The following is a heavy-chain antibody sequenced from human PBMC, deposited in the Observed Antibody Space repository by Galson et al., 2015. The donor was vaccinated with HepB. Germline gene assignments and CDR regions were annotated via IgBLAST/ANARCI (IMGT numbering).Heavy chain of an antibody. CDR1: GFTFSSYS. CDR3: ARDRGPLSSGYSY. V-gene: IGHV3-21*01. CDR2: ISSSSSYI. D-gene: IGHD3-22*01. Sequence: SLRLSCAASGFTFSSYSVNWVRQAPGKGLEWVSSISSSSSYIYYADSVKGRFTISRDNAKNSLYLQMNSLRAEDTAVYYCARDRGPLSSGYSYWGQGTLVTVSS. J-gene: IGHJ4*02.